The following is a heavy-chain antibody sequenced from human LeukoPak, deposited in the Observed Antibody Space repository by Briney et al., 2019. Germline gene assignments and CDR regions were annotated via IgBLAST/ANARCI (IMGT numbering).Heavy chain of an antibody. V-gene: IGHV3-23*01. CDR3: AKSDHIAEGAFDI. Sequence: PGGSLRLSCVASGFTFSSYAMTWVRQAPGKGLEWVSSISGSGGSTYHVDFVKGRFTISRGNSKNTLWLQMNSLRDEDTAVYYCAKSDHIAEGAFDIWGQGTMVTVSS. J-gene: IGHJ3*02. CDR2: ISGSGGST. D-gene: IGHD6-13*01. CDR1: GFTFSSYA.